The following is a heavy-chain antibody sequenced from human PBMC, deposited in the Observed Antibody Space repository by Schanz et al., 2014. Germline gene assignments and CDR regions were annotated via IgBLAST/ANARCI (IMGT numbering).Heavy chain of an antibody. CDR1: GGSFSGYY. Sequence: QVQLQQWGAGLLKPSETLSLTCAVYGGSFSGYYWSWIRQPPGKGLEWIAEINHGGSTNYNPSLKSRVTIAVHPSKNQFSLKLRSVTAADTAVYYCARAARRTRVVPLYFDYWGQGTLVNVSS. CDR2: INHGGST. V-gene: IGHV4-34*01. D-gene: IGHD2-2*01. J-gene: IGHJ4*02. CDR3: ARAARRTRVVPLYFDY.